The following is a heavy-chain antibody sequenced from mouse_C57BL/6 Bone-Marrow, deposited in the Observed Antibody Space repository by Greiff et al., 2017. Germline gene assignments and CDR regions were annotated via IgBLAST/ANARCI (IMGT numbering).Heavy chain of an antibody. Sequence: EVQLQQSGAELVRPGASVKLSCTASGFNIKDDYMHWVKQRPEQGLEWIGWIDPENGDTEYASKFQGKATITADKSSNTAYLQLSSLTSEDTAVYYCTAKVLRRSYWGQGTTLTVSS. D-gene: IGHD2-12*01. V-gene: IGHV14-4*01. J-gene: IGHJ2*01. CDR2: IDPENGDT. CDR3: TAKVLRRSY. CDR1: GFNIKDDY.